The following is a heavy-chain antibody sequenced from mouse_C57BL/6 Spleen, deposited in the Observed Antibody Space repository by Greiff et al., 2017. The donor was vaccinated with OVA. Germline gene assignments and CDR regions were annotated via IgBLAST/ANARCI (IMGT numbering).Heavy chain of an antibody. D-gene: IGHD3-2*02. CDR2: IYPGDGDT. CDR3: ARDSSGYGGYFDY. J-gene: IGHJ2*01. Sequence: VQLQQSGPELVKPGASVKISCKASGYAFSSSWMNWVKQRPGKGLEWIGRIYPGDGDTNYNGKFKGKATLTADKSYSTAYMQLSSLTSEDSAVYFCARDSSGYGGYFDYWGQGTTLTVSS. CDR1: GYAFSSSW. V-gene: IGHV1-82*01.